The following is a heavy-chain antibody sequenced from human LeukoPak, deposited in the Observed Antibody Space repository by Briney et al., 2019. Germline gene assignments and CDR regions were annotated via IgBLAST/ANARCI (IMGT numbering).Heavy chain of an antibody. CDR1: GYTFTSYG. CDR2: ISAYNGNT. V-gene: IGHV1-18*01. CDR3: ARALNPTYYYDSSGYPPPDFDY. D-gene: IGHD3-22*01. Sequence: ASVNVSCKASGYTFTSYGISWVRQDPGQGLEWMGWISAYNGNTNYAQKLQGRVTMTTDTSTSTAYMELRSLRSDDTAVYYCARALNPTYYYDSSGYPPPDFDYWGQGTLVTVSS. J-gene: IGHJ4*02.